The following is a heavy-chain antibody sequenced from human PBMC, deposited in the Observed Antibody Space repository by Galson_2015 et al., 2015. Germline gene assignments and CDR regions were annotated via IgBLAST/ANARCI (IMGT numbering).Heavy chain of an antibody. CDR3: ARVSGAVPAAISIDY. J-gene: IGHJ4*02. CDR2: TWYDGSNK. Sequence: SLRLSCAASGFTFTSYGMHWVRQAPGKGLAWVAVTWYDGSNKYYADSVKGRFTISRDNSKNTLYLQMNSLRAEDTAVYYCARVSGAVPAAISIDYWGQGTLVTVSS. V-gene: IGHV3-33*08. D-gene: IGHD2-2*01. CDR1: GFTFTSYG.